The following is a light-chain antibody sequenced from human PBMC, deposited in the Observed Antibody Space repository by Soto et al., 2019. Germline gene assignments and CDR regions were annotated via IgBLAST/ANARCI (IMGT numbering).Light chain of an antibody. Sequence: EIVLTQSPGTLSVSPGERATLSCRASQSVSSKLAWYQQKPGQAPRLLFYGASTGATGIPARFSGSGSETEFTLSISSLQSEDFAVYYCQQYNNWPGTFGLGTKEEIK. CDR2: GAS. V-gene: IGKV3-15*01. CDR1: QSVSSK. J-gene: IGKJ1*01. CDR3: QQYNNWPGT.